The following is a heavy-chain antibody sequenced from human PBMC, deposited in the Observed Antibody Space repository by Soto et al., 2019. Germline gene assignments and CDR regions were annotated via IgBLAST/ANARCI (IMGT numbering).Heavy chain of an antibody. D-gene: IGHD2-15*01. Sequence: PSETLSLTCTVSGGSVSSYYWSWIRQPPGKGLEWIGYISYSGSTNYNPSLKSRVTISVDTSKNQFSLQLSSVTAADTAVYYCARGGYCSGGSCYGRWFDPWGQGTLVTVSS. J-gene: IGHJ5*02. V-gene: IGHV4-59*02. CDR2: ISYSGST. CDR1: GGSVSSYY. CDR3: ARGGYCSGGSCYGRWFDP.